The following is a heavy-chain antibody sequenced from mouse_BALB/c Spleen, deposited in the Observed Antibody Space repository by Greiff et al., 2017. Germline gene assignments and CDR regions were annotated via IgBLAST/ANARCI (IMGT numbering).Heavy chain of an antibody. Sequence: EVQLVESGGGLVKPGGSLKLSCAASGFTFSDYYMYWVRQTPEKRLEWVATISDGGSYTYYPDSVKGRFTISRDNAKNNLYLQMSSLKSEDTAMYYCAKGDYYGNYGAMDYWGQGTSVTVSS. CDR3: AKGDYYGNYGAMDY. CDR2: ISDGGSYT. J-gene: IGHJ4*01. D-gene: IGHD2-1*01. CDR1: GFTFSDYY. V-gene: IGHV5-4*02.